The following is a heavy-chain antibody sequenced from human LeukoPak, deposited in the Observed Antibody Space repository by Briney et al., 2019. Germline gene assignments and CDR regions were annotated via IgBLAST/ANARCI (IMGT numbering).Heavy chain of an antibody. CDR3: ASGVISSSWYGYFQH. CDR1: GGSISSSSYY. CDR2: IYYSGST. V-gene: IGHV4-39*01. J-gene: IGHJ1*01. D-gene: IGHD6-13*01. Sequence: SETLSLTCTVSGGSISSSSYYWGSIRQPPGKGLEWIVSIYYSGSTYYNPSLKSRITISVDTSKNQFSLKLSSVTAADTAVYYCASGVISSSWYGYFQHWGQGTLVTVSS.